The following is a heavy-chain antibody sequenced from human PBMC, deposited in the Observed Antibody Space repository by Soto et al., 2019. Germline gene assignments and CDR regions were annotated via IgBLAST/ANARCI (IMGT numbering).Heavy chain of an antibody. D-gene: IGHD2-2*01. V-gene: IGHV1-18*01. CDR1: RYTFTNFG. J-gene: IGHJ5*02. CDR3: ARVIPGVEDWFDP. CDR2: ISAYTDTP. Sequence: ASVKVSCKASRYTFTNFGVTWVRRAPGQGLEWMGWISAYTDTPNYAQKFQGGVTMTIDTSTSTAYMDLRSLTSDDTAVYYCARVIPGVEDWFDPWGQGTLVTVS.